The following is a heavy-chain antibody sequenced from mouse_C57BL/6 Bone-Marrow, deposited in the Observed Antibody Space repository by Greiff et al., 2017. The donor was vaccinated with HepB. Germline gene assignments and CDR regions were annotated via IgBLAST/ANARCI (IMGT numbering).Heavy chain of an antibody. J-gene: IGHJ3*01. CDR3: ARSSTTVEFAY. CDR1: GYTFTSYG. Sequence: QVQLQQSGAELARPGASVKLSCKASGYTFTSYGISRVKQRTGQGLEWIGESYPRSGNTYYNEKFKGKATLTADKSSSTASMELRSLTSEDSAVYFCARSSTTVEFAYWGQGTLVTVSA. D-gene: IGHD1-1*01. CDR2: SYPRSGNT. V-gene: IGHV1-81*01.